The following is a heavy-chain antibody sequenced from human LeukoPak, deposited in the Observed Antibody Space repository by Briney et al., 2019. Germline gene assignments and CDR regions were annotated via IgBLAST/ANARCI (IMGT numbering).Heavy chain of an antibody. V-gene: IGHV3-48*04. D-gene: IGHD2-2*02. CDR1: GFTFSSYS. J-gene: IGHJ5*02. CDR3: ARDLPRGYCSSTSCYIGWFDP. Sequence: GGSLRLSCAASGFTFSSYSMNWVRQAPGQGLEWVSYISSSSSTIYYADSVKGRFTISRDNAKNSLYLQMNSLRAEDTAVYYCARDLPRGYCSSTSCYIGWFDPWGQGTLVTVSS. CDR2: ISSSSSTI.